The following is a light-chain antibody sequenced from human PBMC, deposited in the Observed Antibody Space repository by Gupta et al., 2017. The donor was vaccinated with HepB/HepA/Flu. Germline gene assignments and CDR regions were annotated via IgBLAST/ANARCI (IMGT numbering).Light chain of an antibody. V-gene: IGKV2-28*01. CDR1: QSLLHRNGYNY. CDR2: LGS. J-gene: IGKJ2*01. CDR3: RQALQTPNI. Sequence: DIVMTQSPLSLPVTPGEPASISCRSSQSLLHRNGYNYLDWYLQKPGQSPQLLIYLGSDRASGVPDRFSGSGSGTDFTLKISRVEAEDVGVYYCRQALQTPNIFGQGTKLEIK.